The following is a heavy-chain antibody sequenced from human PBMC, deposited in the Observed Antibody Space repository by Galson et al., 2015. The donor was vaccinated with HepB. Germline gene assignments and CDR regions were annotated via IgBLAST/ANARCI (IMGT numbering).Heavy chain of an antibody. CDR3: ARDGGWGGYYGMDV. CDR1: GGSVSSGSYY. D-gene: IGHD3-16*01. Sequence: CTVSGGSVSSGSYYWSWIRQPPGKGLEWIGYIYYSGSTNYNPSLKSRVTISVDTSKNQFSLKLSSVTAADTAVYYCARDGGWGGYYGMDVWGRGTTVTVSS. CDR2: IYYSGST. J-gene: IGHJ6*02. V-gene: IGHV4-61*01.